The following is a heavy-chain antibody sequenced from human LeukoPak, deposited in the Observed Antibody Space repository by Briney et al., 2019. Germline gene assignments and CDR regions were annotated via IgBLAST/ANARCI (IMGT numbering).Heavy chain of an antibody. CDR1: GYTFTGYY. J-gene: IGHJ3*02. CDR3: ARDQAGPGAFDI. CDR2: INPNSGGT. Sequence: ASVKASCKASGYTFTGYYMHWVRQAPGQGLEWMGWINPNSGGTNYAQKFQGRVTMTRDTSISTAYMELSRLRSDDTAVYYCARDQAGPGAFDIWGQGTMVTVSS. V-gene: IGHV1-2*02.